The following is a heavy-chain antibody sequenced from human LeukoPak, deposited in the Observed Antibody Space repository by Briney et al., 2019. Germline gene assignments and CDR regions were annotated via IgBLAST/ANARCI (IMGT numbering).Heavy chain of an antibody. CDR3: TTSPVGARSYDY. D-gene: IGHD1-26*01. CDR1: GFTFSSYS. J-gene: IGHJ4*02. Sequence: GGSLRLSCAASGFTFSSYSMNWVRQAPGKGLEWVSSISSSSSYIYYADSVKGRFTISRDNAKNSLYLQMNSLKTEDTAVYYCTTSPVGARSYDYWGQGTLVTVSS. CDR2: ISSSSSYI. V-gene: IGHV3-21*03.